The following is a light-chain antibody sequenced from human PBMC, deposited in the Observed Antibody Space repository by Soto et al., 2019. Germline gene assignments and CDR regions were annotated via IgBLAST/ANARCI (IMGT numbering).Light chain of an antibody. CDR3: QQDKSYPWT. J-gene: IGKJ1*01. V-gene: IGKV1-5*03. CDR2: KAS. CDR1: QSISNW. Sequence: DIPMTQSPSTQSASVGDRVVITCRASQSISNWLAWYQQKPGRAPTFLIHKASSLESGVPSRFSGSGSGTEFTLTISSLQPDDSATYYCQQDKSYPWTFGQGTKVEIK.